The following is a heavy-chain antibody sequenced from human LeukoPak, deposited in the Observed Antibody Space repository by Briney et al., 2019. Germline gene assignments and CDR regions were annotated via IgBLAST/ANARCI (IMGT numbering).Heavy chain of an antibody. CDR2: INPDGSQK. J-gene: IGHJ4*02. CDR1: GFTFSLYW. D-gene: IGHD3-10*01. V-gene: IGHV3-7*01. CDR3: AKVAKYYYGSETYYFFEH. Sequence: GGSLRLSCAASGFTFSLYWMTWVRQSPGKGLEWVADINPDGSQKYSVDSVKGRFTISRDNAKNSLYLQMNSLRVEDTAVYYCAKVAKYYYGSETYYFFEHWGQGTPVTASS.